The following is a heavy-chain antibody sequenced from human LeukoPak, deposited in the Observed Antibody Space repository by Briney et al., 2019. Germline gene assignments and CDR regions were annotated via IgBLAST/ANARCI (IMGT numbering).Heavy chain of an antibody. CDR3: ARGPLATVTTPPPEYFQH. CDR1: GFTFSSYG. D-gene: IGHD4-17*01. Sequence: GRSLRLSCAASGFTFSSYGMHWVRQAPGKRLEWVAVIWYDGSNKYYADSVKGRFTISRDNAKNSLYLQMNSLRAEDTALYYCARGPLATVTTPPPEYFQHWGQGTLVTVSS. V-gene: IGHV3-33*01. J-gene: IGHJ1*01. CDR2: IWYDGSNK.